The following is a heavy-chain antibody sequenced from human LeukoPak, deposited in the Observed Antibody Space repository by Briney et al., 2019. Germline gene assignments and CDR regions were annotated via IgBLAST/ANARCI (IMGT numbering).Heavy chain of an antibody. Sequence: SVTLSLTCTVSGASTSNYYWNWIRQPPVKGLEWIGYFYYSGSTNYNPSLKSRVTISLDTSKNQFSLKLSSVTAADTAVYYCARPYGSGSFDWFDPWGQGTLVTVSS. CDR3: ARPYGSGSFDWFDP. J-gene: IGHJ5*02. D-gene: IGHD3-10*01. CDR2: FYYSGST. CDR1: GASTSNYY. V-gene: IGHV4-59*08.